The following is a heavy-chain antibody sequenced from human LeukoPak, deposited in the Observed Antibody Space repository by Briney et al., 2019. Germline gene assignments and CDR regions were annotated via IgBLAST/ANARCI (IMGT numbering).Heavy chain of an antibody. V-gene: IGHV1-18*01. CDR1: GGTFSSYS. J-gene: IGHJ5*02. CDR3: ARDYPLLRFLEWQNNWFDP. CDR2: ISAYNGNT. Sequence: ASVKVSCKTSGGTFSSYSISWVRLAPGEGLEWMGWISAYNGNTNYTQKLQGRVTMTTDTSTSTAYMELRSLRSDDTAVYYCARDYPLLRFLEWQNNWFDPWGQGTLVTVSS. D-gene: IGHD3-3*01.